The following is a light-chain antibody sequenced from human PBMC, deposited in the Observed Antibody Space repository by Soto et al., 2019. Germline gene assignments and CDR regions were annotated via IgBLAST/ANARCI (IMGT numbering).Light chain of an antibody. J-gene: IGLJ1*01. CDR3: QSYDSSLSAYV. V-gene: IGLV1-40*01. Sequence: QSVLTQPPSVSGAPGQRVTISRTGSSSNIGAGYDVHWYQQLPGAAPKLLIYGNSNRPSGVPDRFSGSKSGTSASLAITGLQAEDEADYCCQSYDSSLSAYVFGTGTKVTVL. CDR2: GNS. CDR1: SSNIGAGYD.